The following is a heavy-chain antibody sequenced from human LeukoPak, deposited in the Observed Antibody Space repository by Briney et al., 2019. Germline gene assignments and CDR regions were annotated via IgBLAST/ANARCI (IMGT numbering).Heavy chain of an antibody. CDR1: GYTFSSYA. CDR2: ISVYNGNT. V-gene: IGHV1-18*01. J-gene: IGHJ4*02. D-gene: IGHD1-14*01. Sequence: DSVKVSCKASGYTFSSYAIAWGRQAHGQGHEWMGSISVYNGNTEYAQKLQGRVTMTTDTFTNTAYMELWNLRPDDTAVYYCARSRVSHTTVSTLLYWGQGTLVTVSS. CDR3: ARSRVSHTTVSTLLY.